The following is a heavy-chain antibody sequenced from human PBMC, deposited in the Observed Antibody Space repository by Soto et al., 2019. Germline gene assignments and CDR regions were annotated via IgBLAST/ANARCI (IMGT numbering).Heavy chain of an antibody. D-gene: IGHD3-3*01. V-gene: IGHV3-23*01. CDR2: ISGDGEST. CDR3: ATVIIFHMTLDY. Sequence: PGGSLRLSCAGSEFTFSGHAMSWVRQSPGKGLEWVSSISGDGESTYYADSVRGRFIVSRDNSRNTLYLHMTDLTSGDAAIYYCATVIIFHMTLDYWGQGTPVTVSS. CDR1: EFTFSGHA. J-gene: IGHJ4*02.